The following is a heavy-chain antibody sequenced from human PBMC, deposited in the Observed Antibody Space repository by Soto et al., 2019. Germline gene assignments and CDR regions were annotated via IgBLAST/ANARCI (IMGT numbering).Heavy chain of an antibody. V-gene: IGHV4-34*01. CDR1: GGSFSGYY. J-gene: IGHJ5*02. CDR2: INHSGST. Sequence: LSLTCAVYGGSFSGYYWSWIRQPPGKGLEWIGEINHSGSTNYNPSLKSRVTISVDTSKNQFSLKLSSVTAADTAVYYCARVAAYYDFWSGRYPSWFDPWGQGTLVTVS. D-gene: IGHD3-3*01. CDR3: ARVAAYYDFWSGRYPSWFDP.